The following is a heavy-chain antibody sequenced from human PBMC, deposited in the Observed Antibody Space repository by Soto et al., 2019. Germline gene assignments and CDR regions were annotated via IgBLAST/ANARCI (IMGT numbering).Heavy chain of an antibody. Sequence: EVQLVESGGGLAQPGWALRLSCEASGFTFRNYDMHWVRQGTGKGLEWVSGISAAGDPDSADSVEGRFTISRENAQNSFFLQMNSLRVGDTAVYYCARTDRDFYGLDVLGQGTTVIVSS. CDR2: ISAAGDP. J-gene: IGHJ6*02. CDR1: GFTFRNYD. CDR3: ARTDRDFYGLDV. V-gene: IGHV3-13*05.